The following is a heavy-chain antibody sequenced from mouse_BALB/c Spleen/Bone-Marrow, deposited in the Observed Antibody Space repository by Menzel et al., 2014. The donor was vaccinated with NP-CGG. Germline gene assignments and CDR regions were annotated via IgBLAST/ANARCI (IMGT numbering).Heavy chain of an antibody. CDR3: VRRGNPIAYYAMDY. Sequence: LVKTGASVKISCKASGYSFTGYYMHWVKQGHGKSLEWIGYISCYNGATSYNQNFKGKATFTVDTSSSTAYMQFNSLTSEDSAVYYCVRRGNPIAYYAMDYWGQGTSVTVSS. V-gene: IGHV1S34*01. CDR2: ISCYNGAT. J-gene: IGHJ4*01. CDR1: GYSFTGYY.